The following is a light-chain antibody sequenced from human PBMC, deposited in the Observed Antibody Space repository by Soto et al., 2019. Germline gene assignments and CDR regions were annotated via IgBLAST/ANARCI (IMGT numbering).Light chain of an antibody. CDR2: EVS. CDR1: SSDVGSYDF. Sequence: QSVLTQPASVSGSPGQSITMSCTGTSSDVGSYDFVSWYQQHPGKAPKLLIYEVSNRPSGVSARFSGPKSDNTASLTISGLQAADEADYFCSSYSSSTVRYVFGSGTKLTVL. CDR3: SSYSSSTVRYV. J-gene: IGLJ1*01. V-gene: IGLV2-14*01.